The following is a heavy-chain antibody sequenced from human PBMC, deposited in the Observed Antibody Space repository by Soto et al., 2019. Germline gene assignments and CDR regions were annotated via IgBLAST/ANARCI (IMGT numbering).Heavy chain of an antibody. CDR3: ARSVFP. V-gene: IGHV4-31*03. Sequence: QVQLQESGPGLVKPSQTLSLTCTVSGGSISSGGYYWTWIRQHPGKGLEWIGYIYYSGSTYYDPSLVRCDILSVVTSQTQSSLKLSSATAPDTAADYCARSVFPWGQGTLVTVSS. J-gene: IGHJ5*02. CDR2: IYYSGST. CDR1: GGSISSGGYY.